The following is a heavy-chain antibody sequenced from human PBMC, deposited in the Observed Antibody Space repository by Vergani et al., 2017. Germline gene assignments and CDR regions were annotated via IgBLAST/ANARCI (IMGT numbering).Heavy chain of an antibody. CDR2: INPSGGST. V-gene: IGHV1-46*03. D-gene: IGHD6-13*01. Sequence: QVQLVQSGADVKKPGASVKVSCKASGYTFTSYYMHWVRQAPGQGLEWMGIINPSGGSTSYAQKFQGRVTMTRDTSTSTVYMELSSLRSEDTAVYYCARDLGAGIAAAWNWFDPWGQGTLVTVSS. J-gene: IGHJ5*02. CDR1: GYTFTSYY. CDR3: ARDLGAGIAAAWNWFDP.